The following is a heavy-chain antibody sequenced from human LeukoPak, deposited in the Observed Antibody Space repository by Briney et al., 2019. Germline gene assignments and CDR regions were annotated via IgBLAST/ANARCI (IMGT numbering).Heavy chain of an antibody. Sequence: GGSLRLSCAASGFTFSYYSMSWVRQAPGKGLEWVAGISDSGGRTNYADSVKGRFTISRDNSRNTLYLQMNSLRAEDTAVYFCAKRGVVIRVILVGFHKEAYYFDSWGQGALVTVSS. CDR1: GFTFSYYS. V-gene: IGHV3-23*01. D-gene: IGHD3-22*01. CDR2: ISDSGGRT. CDR3: AKRGVVIRVILVGFHKEAYYFDS. J-gene: IGHJ4*02.